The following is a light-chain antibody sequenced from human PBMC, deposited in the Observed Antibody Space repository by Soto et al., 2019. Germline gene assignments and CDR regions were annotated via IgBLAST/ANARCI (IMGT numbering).Light chain of an antibody. V-gene: IGKV3-15*01. CDR3: QQYSNWPPVT. CDR2: GAS. J-gene: IGKJ4*01. CDR1: QSVGSK. Sequence: ETVMTQSPATLSVSPGERATLSCRASQSVGSKVAWYQQKPGQAPSLLIYGASTRASGIPLRFSGSGSGTEFTLTISSLQSEDFAVYYCQQYSNWPPVTFGGGTKLEIK.